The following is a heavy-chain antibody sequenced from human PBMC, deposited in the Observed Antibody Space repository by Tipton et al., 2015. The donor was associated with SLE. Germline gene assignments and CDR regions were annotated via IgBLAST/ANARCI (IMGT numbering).Heavy chain of an antibody. Sequence: SLSLSCAASGFTFSSYGMHWVRQAPGKGLEWVAVIWYDGSNKYYADSVKGRFNISRDNSKNTLYLQMNSLRAEDTAVYYCAKGGIVAAGYFDLWGRGTLVTVSS. CDR2: IWYDGSNK. D-gene: IGHD6-13*01. CDR3: AKGGIVAAGYFDL. V-gene: IGHV3-33*06. CDR1: GFTFSSYG. J-gene: IGHJ2*01.